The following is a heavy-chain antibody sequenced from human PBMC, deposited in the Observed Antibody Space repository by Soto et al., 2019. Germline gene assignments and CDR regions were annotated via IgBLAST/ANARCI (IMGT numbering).Heavy chain of an antibody. CDR3: ARDQYLGLH. D-gene: IGHD5-18*01. Sequence: GGSLRLSCSASGFTFSTYTMNWVRLAPGKGLEWVSGINSGGGNKYYADSVTGRFTISSDDSKNTLYLQMNSLRAEDTAVYYCARDQYLGLHWGQGTLVTVPS. V-gene: IGHV3-23*01. J-gene: IGHJ4*02. CDR1: GFTFSTYT. CDR2: INSGGGNK.